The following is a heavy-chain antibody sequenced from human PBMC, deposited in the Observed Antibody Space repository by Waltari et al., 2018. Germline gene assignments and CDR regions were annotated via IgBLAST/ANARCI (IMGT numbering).Heavy chain of an antibody. V-gene: IGHV4-4*02. D-gene: IGHD2-15*01. CDR3: ARDRGRGLYLDS. J-gene: IGHJ4*02. CDR1: GDSVSSSYW. CDR2: VHGSGRS. Sequence: QLRLQESGPGLVKPSGTLSLTCGVFGDSVSSSYWWSWVHQPPGKGLEWIGQVHGSGRSNSNPSFASRVTVSLDTSKNEISLRLSSATASDTAVYYCARDRGRGLYLDSWGPGTQVTVS.